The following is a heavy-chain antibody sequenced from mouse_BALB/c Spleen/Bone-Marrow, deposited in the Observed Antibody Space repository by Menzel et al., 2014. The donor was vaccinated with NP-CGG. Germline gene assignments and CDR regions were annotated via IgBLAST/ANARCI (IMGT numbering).Heavy chain of an antibody. J-gene: IGHJ3*01. CDR1: GFNIKDTY. Sequence: VQLKESGAELVKPGASVKLSCTASGFNIKDTYMHWVKQRPEQGLEWIGRIDPANCNTKYDPKFQGKATITADTSSNTAYLQRSSRTSXXXXXXXXAXNSXADWGXGTLGTVSA. CDR2: IDPANCNT. V-gene: IGHV14-3*02. CDR3: AXNSXAD.